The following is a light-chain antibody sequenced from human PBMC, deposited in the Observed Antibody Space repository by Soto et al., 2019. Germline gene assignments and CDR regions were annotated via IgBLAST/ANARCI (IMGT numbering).Light chain of an antibody. CDR1: QSLYNY. V-gene: IGKV1-39*01. CDR2: EAS. J-gene: IGKJ2*01. Sequence: DIQMTQFPSSLSASIGDRVTISCRASQSLYNYLNWYQQQPGKAPRLLIYEASSLQSDVPSRFSGSGSGTDFNLTISSLQPEDFATYYCQQSYSVLFTFRQGTKVDIK. CDR3: QQSYSVLFT.